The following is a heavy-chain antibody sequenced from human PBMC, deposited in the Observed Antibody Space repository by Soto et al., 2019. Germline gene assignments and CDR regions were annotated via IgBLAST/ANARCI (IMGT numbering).Heavy chain of an antibody. Sequence: EVQLVESGGGLVQPGGSLRLSCAASGFTFSSYAMSWVRQAPGQGLEWVSAISGSGGSTYYADSVKGRFTISRDNSKNTLYLQMKGLRAEDTAVYYCAKDLCSIVGLLGYWGQGTLVTVSS. CDR3: AKDLCSIVGLLGY. J-gene: IGHJ4*02. V-gene: IGHV3-23*04. CDR2: ISGSGGST. CDR1: GFTFSSYA. D-gene: IGHD1-26*01.